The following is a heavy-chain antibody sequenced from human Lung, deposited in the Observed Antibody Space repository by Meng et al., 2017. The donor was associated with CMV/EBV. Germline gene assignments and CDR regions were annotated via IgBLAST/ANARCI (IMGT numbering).Heavy chain of an antibody. Sequence: SVXVSXXASGYTFTGYYMHWVRQAPGQGLEWMGWINPNSGGTNYAQKFQGRVTMTRDTSISTAYMELSRVKSDDTAVYYCARDGLALTQQLVPYGMDVWGKGTXVTVSS. J-gene: IGHJ6*04. V-gene: IGHV1-2*02. CDR3: ARDGLALTQQLVPYGMDV. D-gene: IGHD6-13*01. CDR1: GYTFTGYY. CDR2: INPNSGGT.